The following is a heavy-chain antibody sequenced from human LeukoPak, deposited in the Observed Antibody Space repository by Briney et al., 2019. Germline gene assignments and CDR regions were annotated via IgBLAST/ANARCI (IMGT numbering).Heavy chain of an antibody. V-gene: IGHV3-23*01. CDR2: LTGSGANT. CDR3: AKEGERSSWGDNDAFDI. J-gene: IGHJ3*02. Sequence: GGSLRLSCAASGFSFSSYAMNWVRQAPGQGLEWVSALTGSGANTYYADSVKGRFTISRDNSKNTLYLQMNSLRAEDTAVYYCAKEGERSSWGDNDAFDIWGQGTLVTVSS. CDR1: GFSFSSYA. D-gene: IGHD6-13*01.